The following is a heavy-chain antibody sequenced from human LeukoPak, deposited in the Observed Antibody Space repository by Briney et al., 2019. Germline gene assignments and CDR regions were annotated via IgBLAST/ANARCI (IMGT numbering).Heavy chain of an antibody. Sequence: GGSLRLSCVVSGVTFSSHWMSWVRQAPGKGLEWVAVISYDGSNKYYADSVKGRFTISRDNSKNTLYLQMNSLRAEDTAVYYCAKGWAYYDYVWGSYRPNFDYWGQGTLVTVSS. CDR1: GVTFSSHW. CDR2: ISYDGSNK. CDR3: AKGWAYYDYVWGSYRPNFDY. V-gene: IGHV3-30*18. J-gene: IGHJ4*02. D-gene: IGHD3-16*02.